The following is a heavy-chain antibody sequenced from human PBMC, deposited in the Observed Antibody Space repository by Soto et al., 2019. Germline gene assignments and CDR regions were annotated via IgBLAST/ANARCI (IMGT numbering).Heavy chain of an antibody. CDR3: AKDQNYDILTGYIDY. V-gene: IGHV3-9*01. D-gene: IGHD3-9*01. J-gene: IGHJ4*02. CDR2: ISWNSGSI. Sequence: LRLSCAASGFTFDDYAMHWVRQAPGKGLEWVSGISWNSGSIGYADSVKGRFTISRDNAKNSLYLQMNSLRAEDTALYYCAKDQNYDILTGYIDYWGQGTLVTVSS. CDR1: GFTFDDYA.